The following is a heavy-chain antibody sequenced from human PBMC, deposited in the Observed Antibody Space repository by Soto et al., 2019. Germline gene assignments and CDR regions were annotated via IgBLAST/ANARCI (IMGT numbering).Heavy chain of an antibody. D-gene: IGHD5-18*01. J-gene: IGHJ3*02. Sequence: ASVKVSCTASGGTFSSYAISWVRQAPGQGLEWMGGIIPIFGTANYAQKFQGRVTITADESTSTAYMELSSLRSEDTAVYYCAREPDTYDAFDIWGQGTMVTVSS. CDR2: IIPIFGTA. CDR3: AREPDTYDAFDI. V-gene: IGHV1-69*13. CDR1: GGTFSSYA.